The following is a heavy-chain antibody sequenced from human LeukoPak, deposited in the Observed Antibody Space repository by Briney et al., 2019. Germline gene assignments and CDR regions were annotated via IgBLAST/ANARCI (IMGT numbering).Heavy chain of an antibody. V-gene: IGHV1-2*02. Sequence: ASVKVSCKASGYTFTDYYMHWVRQAPGQGLEWVGWINPNSGGTNYAQNFQGRVTMTRDTSISTAYMDLSRLRSDDTAVYYCAKVRYSSGWYHFDYWGQGTLVTVSS. D-gene: IGHD6-19*01. CDR1: GYTFTDYY. CDR2: INPNSGGT. J-gene: IGHJ4*02. CDR3: AKVRYSSGWYHFDY.